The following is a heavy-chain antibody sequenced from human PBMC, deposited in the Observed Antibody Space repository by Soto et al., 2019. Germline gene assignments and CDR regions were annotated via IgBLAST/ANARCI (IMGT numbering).Heavy chain of an antibody. CDR1: GYTFTGYY. V-gene: IGHV1-2*04. Sequence: ASVKVSCKASGYTFTGYYMHWARQAPGQGLEWMGWINPNSGGTNYAQKFQGWVTMTRDTSISTAYMELSRLRSDDTAVYYCAREAEYCTNGVCYNFDYWGQGTLVTVSS. CDR2: INPNSGGT. J-gene: IGHJ4*02. CDR3: AREAEYCTNGVCYNFDY. D-gene: IGHD2-8*01.